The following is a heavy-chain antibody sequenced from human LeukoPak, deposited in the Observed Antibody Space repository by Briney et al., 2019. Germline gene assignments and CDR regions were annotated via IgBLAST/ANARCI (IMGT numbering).Heavy chain of an antibody. CDR3: ARALDYYDSSGYYSYFDY. J-gene: IGHJ4*02. V-gene: IGHV4-59*01. D-gene: IGHD3-22*01. CDR1: GGSISSYY. CDR2: TYYSGST. Sequence: SETLSLTCTVSGGSISSYYWSWIRQPPGKGLEWIGYTYYSGSTNYNPSLKSRVTISVDTSKNQFSLKLSSVTAADTAVYYCARALDYYDSSGYYSYFDYWGQGTLVTVSS.